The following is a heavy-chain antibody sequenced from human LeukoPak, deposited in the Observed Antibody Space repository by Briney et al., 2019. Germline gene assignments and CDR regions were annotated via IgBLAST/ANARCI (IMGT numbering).Heavy chain of an antibody. CDR2: IYYSGST. D-gene: IGHD6-13*01. CDR3: ARQYGSSPIDY. V-gene: IGHV4-59*01. CDR1: GGSISSYY. Sequence: SETLSLTCTVSGGSISSYYWSWIRQPPGKGLEWIGYIYYSGSTNYNPSLKSRVTISVDTSKNQFSLKLSSVTAADTAVYYCARQYGSSPIDYWGQGTLVTVSS. J-gene: IGHJ4*02.